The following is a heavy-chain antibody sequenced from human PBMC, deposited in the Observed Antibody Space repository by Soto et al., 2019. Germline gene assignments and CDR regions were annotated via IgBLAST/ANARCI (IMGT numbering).Heavy chain of an antibody. V-gene: IGHV4-61*08. CDR1: GGSISSGVYY. CDR2: IYYSGST. Sequence: SETLSLTCTVSGGSISSGVYYWSWIRQHPGKGLEWIGYIYYSGSTNYNPSLKSQVTISVDTSKNQFSLRLTSVTAADTAVYYCARLYDSSGYWIFDYWGQGTLVTVSS. CDR3: ARLYDSSGYWIFDY. D-gene: IGHD3-22*01. J-gene: IGHJ4*02.